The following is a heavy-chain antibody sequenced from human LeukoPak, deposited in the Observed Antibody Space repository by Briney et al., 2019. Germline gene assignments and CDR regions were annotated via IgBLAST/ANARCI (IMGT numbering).Heavy chain of an antibody. J-gene: IGHJ4*02. D-gene: IGHD1-1*01. CDR1: GFTFSSYS. Sequence: GGSLRLSCAASGFTFSSYSMNWVRQAPGKGLEWVSYISGNNDNIHQADSVRGRFTISRDNAKNSLYLQMNSLRAEDTAVYYCARDLNWSFDYWGQGTLVTVSS. CDR3: ARDLNWSFDY. CDR2: ISGNNDNI. V-gene: IGHV3-48*01.